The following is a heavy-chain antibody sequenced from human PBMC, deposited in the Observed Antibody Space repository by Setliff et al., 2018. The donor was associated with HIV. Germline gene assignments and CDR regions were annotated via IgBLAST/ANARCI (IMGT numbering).Heavy chain of an antibody. Sequence: LSLTCTVSGGSSSSSSFYWGWIRQPPGKGLEWIGNIYRSGSTYYNPSLRSRVTISVDTSKNQFYLNLNSVTDADTALYYCARHKDSDYVWGSYRPDGFDIWGQGTTVTVS. CDR3: ARHKDSDYVWGSYRPDGFDI. V-gene: IGHV4-39*01. D-gene: IGHD3-16*02. CDR2: IYRSGST. J-gene: IGHJ3*02. CDR1: GGSSSSSSFY.